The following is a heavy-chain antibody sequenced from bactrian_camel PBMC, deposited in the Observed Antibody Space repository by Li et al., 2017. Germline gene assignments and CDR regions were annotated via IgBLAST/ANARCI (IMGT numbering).Heavy chain of an antibody. Sequence: QVQLVESGGGSVQAGGSLRLSCKVSGHSRGSNCVGWYRLPPGRAPAEREGIAAIRRDGGETWYAASVKGRFTISRDSAKNTVYLQMNNLKPEDTAVYYCAADWPSNVDYGLDTPCETQRGSFGYMGQGTQVTVS. CDR2: IRRDGGET. D-gene: IGHD5*01. CDR3: AADWPSNVDYGLDTPCETQRGSFGY. V-gene: IGHV3-3*01. CDR1: GHSRGSNC. J-gene: IGHJ6*01.